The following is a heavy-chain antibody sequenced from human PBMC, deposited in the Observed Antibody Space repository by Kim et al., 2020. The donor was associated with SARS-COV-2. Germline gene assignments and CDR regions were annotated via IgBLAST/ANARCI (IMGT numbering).Heavy chain of an antibody. J-gene: IGHJ6*01. Sequence: ASVKVSCTASGYTFTNYYIHWVRQAPGQGLEWMGRINPNSGVTNYVQKFQGRVTMTRDTSISTAYMELCSLRSDDTALYYCARDLRGTIFGVVVSYYGM. V-gene: IGHV1-2*06. CDR3: ARDLRGTIFGVVVSYYGM. D-gene: IGHD3-3*01. CDR1: GYTFTNYY. CDR2: INPNSGVT.